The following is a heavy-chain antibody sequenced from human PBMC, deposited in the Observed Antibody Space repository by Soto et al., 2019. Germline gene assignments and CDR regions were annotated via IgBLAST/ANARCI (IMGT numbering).Heavy chain of an antibody. Sequence: PGGSLRLSCAASGFTFSSYSMNWVRQAPGKGLEWVSYISSSSTIYYADSVKGRFTISRDNAKNSLYLQMNSLRDEDTAVYYCARDLSTRDEAAGTFFGYWGQGTLVTVSS. J-gene: IGHJ4*02. D-gene: IGHD6-13*01. CDR3: ARDLSTRDEAAGTFFGY. CDR2: ISSSSTI. CDR1: GFTFSSYS. V-gene: IGHV3-48*02.